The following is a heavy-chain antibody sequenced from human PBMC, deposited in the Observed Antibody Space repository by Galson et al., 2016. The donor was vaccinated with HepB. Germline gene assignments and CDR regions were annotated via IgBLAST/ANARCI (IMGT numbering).Heavy chain of an antibody. Sequence: SVKVSCKASGGTFSSFAISWVRQAPGQGLEWMGRIIPILRTANYAQNFQGRVTITADESTSTAYMELSSRPSEDTAVYYCARDKGSYYYGSGSYWLYWGQGALVTGSS. J-gene: IGHJ4*02. CDR2: IIPILRTA. CDR1: GGTFSSFA. CDR3: ARDKGSYYYGSGSYWLY. V-gene: IGHV1-69*13. D-gene: IGHD3-10*01.